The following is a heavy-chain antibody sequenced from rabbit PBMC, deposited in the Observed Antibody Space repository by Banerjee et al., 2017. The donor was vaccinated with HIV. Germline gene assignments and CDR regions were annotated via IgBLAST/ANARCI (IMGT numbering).Heavy chain of an antibody. V-gene: IGHV1S45*01. CDR1: GFSFSSSYY. CDR3: ARGQDYTYGYAGYAYVTGIFNL. J-gene: IGHJ4*01. Sequence: QEQLEESGGDLVKPEGSLTLTCKASGFSFSSSYYLCWVRQAPGKGLEWIACIYTGSSGSTYYASWAKGRFTISKTSSTTVTLQMTSLTAADTATYFCARGQDYTYGYAGYAYVTGIFNLWGPGTLVTVS. D-gene: IGHD6-1*01. CDR2: IYTGSSGST.